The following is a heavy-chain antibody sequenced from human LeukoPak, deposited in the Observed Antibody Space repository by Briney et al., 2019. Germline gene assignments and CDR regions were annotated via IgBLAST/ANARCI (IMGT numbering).Heavy chain of an antibody. CDR3: AGGSTMIRGAADY. V-gene: IGHV4-39*07. D-gene: IGHD3-10*01. CDR1: GGSISSSSYS. J-gene: IGHJ4*02. Sequence: SETLSLTCTVSGGSISSSSYSWGWIRQRPGKGLEWIGSMDYSGSTYYNPSLKSRVTISVDTSKNQFSLKLSSVTAADTAVYFCAGGSTMIRGAADYWGQGTLVTVSS. CDR2: MDYSGST.